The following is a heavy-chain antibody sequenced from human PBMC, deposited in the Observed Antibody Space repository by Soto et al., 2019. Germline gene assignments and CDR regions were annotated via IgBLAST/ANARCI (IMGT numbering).Heavy chain of an antibody. CDR3: ARDGPSHSYGPRYFDY. CDR2: IIPIFGTA. Sequence: SVKVSCKASGGTFSSYAISWVRQAPGQGLEWMGGIIPIFGTANYAQKFQGRVTITADESTSTAYMELSSLRSEDTAVYYCARDGPSHSYGPRYFDYWGQGTLVTVSS. D-gene: IGHD5-18*01. CDR1: GGTFSSYA. V-gene: IGHV1-69*13. J-gene: IGHJ4*02.